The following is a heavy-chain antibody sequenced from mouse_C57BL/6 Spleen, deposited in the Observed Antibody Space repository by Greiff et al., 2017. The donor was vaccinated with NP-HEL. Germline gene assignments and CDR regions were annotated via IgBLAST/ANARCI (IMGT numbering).Heavy chain of an antibody. D-gene: IGHD2-3*01. CDR2: ISDGGSYT. Sequence: EVMLVESGGGLVKPGGSLKLSCAASGFTFSSYAMSWVRQTPEKRLEWVATISDGGSYTYYPDNVKGRFTISRDNAKNNLYLQMSNLKSEDTAMYYCARRADGYYGYFDVWGTGTTVTVSS. V-gene: IGHV5-4*03. J-gene: IGHJ1*03. CDR3: ARRADGYYGYFDV. CDR1: GFTFSSYA.